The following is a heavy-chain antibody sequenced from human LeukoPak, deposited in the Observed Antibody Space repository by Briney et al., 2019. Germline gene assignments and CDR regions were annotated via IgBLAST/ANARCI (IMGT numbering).Heavy chain of an antibody. CDR3: AKDYYMDV. CDR1: GYTFTSYA. Sequence: ASVKVSCKASGYTFTSYAMSWVRQAPGKGLEWVSAISGSGGSTYYADSVKGRFTISRDNSKNTLYLQMNSLRAEDTAVYYCAKDYYMDVWGKGTTVTVSS. CDR2: ISGSGGST. V-gene: IGHV3-23*01. J-gene: IGHJ6*03.